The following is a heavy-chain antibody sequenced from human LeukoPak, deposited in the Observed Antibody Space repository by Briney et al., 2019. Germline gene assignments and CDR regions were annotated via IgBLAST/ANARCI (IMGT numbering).Heavy chain of an antibody. V-gene: IGHV5-51*01. D-gene: IGHD6-19*01. CDR3: ARHIGYSSGWYNWFDP. Sequence: GESLKISCKGSGYSFTSYWIGWVRQMPGKGLEWMGIIYPGDSDTGYSPSFQGQVTISADKSISTAYLQWSSLKASDTAMYYCARHIGYSSGWYNWFDPWGQGTLVTVSS. CDR1: GYSFTSYW. J-gene: IGHJ5*02. CDR2: IYPGDSDT.